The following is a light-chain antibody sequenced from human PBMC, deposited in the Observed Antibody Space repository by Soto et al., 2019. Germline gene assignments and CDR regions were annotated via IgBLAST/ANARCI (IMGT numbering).Light chain of an antibody. J-gene: IGKJ4*01. Sequence: IVLTQSPGTLSLSPGDRATLSCRASQSVSSNYLGWYQQKPGKAPRLLLYGASSRAIGIPDRFSGSGSGTDFTLTISRLEPEDFAVYYCQQYDTSPPLTFGGGTKVEIK. CDR3: QQYDTSPPLT. V-gene: IGKV3-20*01. CDR1: QSVSSNY. CDR2: GAS.